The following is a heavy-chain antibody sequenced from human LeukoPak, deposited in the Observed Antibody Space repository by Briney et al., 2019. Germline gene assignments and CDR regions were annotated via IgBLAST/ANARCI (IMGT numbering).Heavy chain of an antibody. J-gene: IGHJ4*02. Sequence: GGSLRLSCAASGFSFSGHWMNWVRQPPGKGLEWVDNIKADGSEKYYVDSVKGRFTISRDDAKRTVDLQMDNLRAEDTAIYYCAYRNNFEYWGQGALVTVSS. V-gene: IGHV3-7*05. CDR3: AYRNNFEY. D-gene: IGHD1-26*01. CDR1: GFSFSGHW. CDR2: IKADGSEK.